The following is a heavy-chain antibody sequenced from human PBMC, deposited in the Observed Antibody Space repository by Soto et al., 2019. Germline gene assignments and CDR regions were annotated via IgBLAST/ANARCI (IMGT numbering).Heavy chain of an antibody. V-gene: IGHV3-21*01. CDR3: TRDASRDSSARGWFDP. J-gene: IGHJ5*02. CDR2: ISSNSAYI. CDR1: GFTFRSFT. Sequence: PGGSLRLSCAASGFTFRSFTMNWVRQAPGKGLEWVSTISSNSAYIYYTDALRGRFTISRDNAKNSLHLQMNSLRAEDTAVYYCTRDASRDSSARGWFDPWGQGNMVTVSS. D-gene: IGHD6-13*01.